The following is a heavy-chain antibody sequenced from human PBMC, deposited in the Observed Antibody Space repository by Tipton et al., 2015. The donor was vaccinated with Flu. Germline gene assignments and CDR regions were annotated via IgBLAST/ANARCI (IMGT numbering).Heavy chain of an antibody. Sequence: TLSLTCTVSGGSISSGYYWGWIRQPPGKGLEWIGSIYHSGSTYYNPSLKSRVTISVDTSKNQFSLKLSSVTAADTAVYYCARGALLGAGDAFDIWGQGTMVTVSS. V-gene: IGHV4-38-2*02. D-gene: IGHD1-26*01. CDR3: ARGALLGAGDAFDI. J-gene: IGHJ3*02. CDR1: GGSISSGYY. CDR2: IYHSGST.